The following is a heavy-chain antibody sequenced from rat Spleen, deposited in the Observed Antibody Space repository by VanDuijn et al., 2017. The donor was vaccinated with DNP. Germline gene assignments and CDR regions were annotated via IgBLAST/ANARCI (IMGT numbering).Heavy chain of an antibody. CDR1: GFSLTTYG. CDR2: ISSGGST. CDR3: ARLRDSGPHYYAMDA. V-gene: IGHV2S12*01. Sequence: QVQLKESGPGLVQPSQTLSLTCTVSGFSLTTYGVSWVRQPPGKGLEWIAAISSGGSTYYNSALKSRLTISRDTSKSQVFLKMNSLQTQDTAMYFCARLRDSGPHYYAMDAWGQGTSVTVSS. J-gene: IGHJ4*01. D-gene: IGHD1-11*01.